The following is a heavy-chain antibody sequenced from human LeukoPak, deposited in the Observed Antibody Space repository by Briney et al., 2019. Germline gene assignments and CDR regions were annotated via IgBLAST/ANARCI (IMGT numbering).Heavy chain of an antibody. CDR2: ISGSGGST. J-gene: IGHJ4*02. CDR3: AKAASSSWYYFDY. Sequence: GGSLRLSCAASGFTFSSYAMSWVRQAPGKGLEWVSGISGSGGSTYYADSVKGRFTISRDNSKNTLYLQMSSLRAEDTAVYYCAKAASSSWYYFDYWGQGTLVTVSS. CDR1: GFTFSSYA. V-gene: IGHV3-23*01. D-gene: IGHD6-13*01.